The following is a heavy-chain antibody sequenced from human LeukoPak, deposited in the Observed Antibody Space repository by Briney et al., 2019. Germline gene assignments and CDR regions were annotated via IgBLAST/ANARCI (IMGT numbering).Heavy chain of an antibody. D-gene: IGHD3-22*01. CDR1: GFTFSSYA. CDR2: IYSGGNT. V-gene: IGHV3-53*01. Sequence: GRSLRLSCAASGFTFSSYAMSWVRQAPGKGLEWVSVIYSGGNTYYADSVKGRFTISRDNSKNTLYLQMNSLRAEDTAVYYCARGHYDTSGYYFYYFDYWGQGTLVTVSS. J-gene: IGHJ4*02. CDR3: ARGHYDTSGYYFYYFDY.